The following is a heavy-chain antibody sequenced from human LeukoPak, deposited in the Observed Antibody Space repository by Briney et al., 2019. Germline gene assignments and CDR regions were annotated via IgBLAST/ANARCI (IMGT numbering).Heavy chain of an antibody. CDR3: ASGTTPLYYYMDV. D-gene: IGHD4-17*01. CDR2: IYYSGST. V-gene: IGHV4-59*08. CDR1: GGSISSYY. J-gene: IGHJ6*03. Sequence: ASETLSLTCTVSGGSISSYYWSWIRQPPGKGLEWIGYIYYSGSTNYNPSLKSRVTISVDTSKNQFSLKLSSVTAADTAVYYCASGTTPLYYYMDVWGKGTTVTVSS.